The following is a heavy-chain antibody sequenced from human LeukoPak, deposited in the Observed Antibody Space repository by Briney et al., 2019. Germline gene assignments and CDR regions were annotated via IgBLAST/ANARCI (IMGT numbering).Heavy chain of an antibody. D-gene: IGHD3-16*01. J-gene: IGHJ5*02. Sequence: SETLSLTCTVSDDSMNRFYWSWIRQSPGKGLEWIGYTYYRGTANYNPSLKSRVTISIDTSKKQFSLNLTSVTAADTAVYYCARASYTYDIDPWGHGTLVTVSS. CDR2: TYYRGTA. CDR3: ARASYTYDIDP. V-gene: IGHV4-59*01. CDR1: DDSMNRFY.